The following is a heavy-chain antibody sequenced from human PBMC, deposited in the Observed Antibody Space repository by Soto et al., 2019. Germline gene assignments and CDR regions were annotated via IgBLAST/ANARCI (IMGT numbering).Heavy chain of an antibody. J-gene: IGHJ4*02. D-gene: IGHD5-12*01. CDR1: GFTFSSYA. Sequence: RRLSCAASGFTFSSYAMHWVRQAPGKGLEWVAVISYDGSNKYYADSVKGRFTISRDNSKNTLYLQMNSLRAEDTAVYYCASGYSGYDSNFDFDYWGQGTLVTVSS. CDR3: ASGYSGYDSNFDFDY. V-gene: IGHV3-30-3*01. CDR2: ISYDGSNK.